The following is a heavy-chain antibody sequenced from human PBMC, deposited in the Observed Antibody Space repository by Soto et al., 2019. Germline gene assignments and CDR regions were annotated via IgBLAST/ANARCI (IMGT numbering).Heavy chain of an antibody. CDR2: IIPIFGTA. CDR3: ARRRPYYHDSSYFDY. CDR1: GGTFSSYA. D-gene: IGHD3-22*01. J-gene: IGHJ4*02. V-gene: IGHV1-69*13. Sequence: SVKVSCKASGGTFSSYAISWVRQAPGQGLEWMGGIIPIFGTANYAQKFQGRVTITADESTSTAYMELSSLRSEDTAVYYCARRRPYYHDSSYFDYWGQGTLVTVSS.